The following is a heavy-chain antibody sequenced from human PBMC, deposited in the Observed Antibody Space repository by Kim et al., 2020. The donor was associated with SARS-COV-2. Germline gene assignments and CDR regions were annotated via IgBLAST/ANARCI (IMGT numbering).Heavy chain of an antibody. CDR3: ASSYYDILTGPVGYFDY. Sequence: SVKVSCKASGGTFSSYAISWVRQAPGQGLEWMGGIIPIFGTANYAQKFQGRVTITADESTSTAYMELSSLRSEDTAVYYCASSYYDILTGPVGYFDYWGQGTLVTVSS. CDR2: IIPIFGTA. CDR1: GGTFSSYA. V-gene: IGHV1-69*13. J-gene: IGHJ4*02. D-gene: IGHD3-9*01.